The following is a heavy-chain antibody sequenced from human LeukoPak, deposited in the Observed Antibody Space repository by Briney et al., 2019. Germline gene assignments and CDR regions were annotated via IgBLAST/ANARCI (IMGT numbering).Heavy chain of an antibody. CDR3: AREYCSSTSCYYYPRPNFDY. J-gene: IGHJ4*02. CDR1: GYTFTSYY. Sequence: ASVKVSCKASGYTFTSYYMHWVRQAPGQGLEWMGIINPSGGSTSYAQKFQGRVTMTRDTSTSTVYMELSSLRSEDTAVYYCAREYCSSTSCYYYPRPNFDYWGQGTLVTVSS. V-gene: IGHV1-46*01. CDR2: INPSGGST. D-gene: IGHD2-2*01.